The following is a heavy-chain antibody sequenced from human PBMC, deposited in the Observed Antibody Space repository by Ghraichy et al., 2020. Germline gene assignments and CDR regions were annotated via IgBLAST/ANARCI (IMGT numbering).Heavy chain of an antibody. CDR3: ARGTYYSGSGGLADI. V-gene: IGHV4-39*07. CDR1: GGSVSSTSYY. J-gene: IGHJ3*02. CDR2: IYYSGST. D-gene: IGHD3-10*01. Sequence: SETLSLTCAVSGGSVSSTSYYWGWIRQPPGKGLEWIGSIYYSGSTYYNPSLKSRVTISVDTSKNQFSLKLPSVTAADTAVYYCARGTYYSGSGGLADIWGHGTRVTVSS.